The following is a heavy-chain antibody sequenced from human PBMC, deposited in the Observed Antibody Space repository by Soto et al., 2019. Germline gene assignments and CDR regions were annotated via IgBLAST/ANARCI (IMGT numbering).Heavy chain of an antibody. Sequence: EVQLLESGGGLVQPGGSLRLSCVASGFTFSSNAMSWVRQAPGKGLEWVSHITSGSGGGTYYADSVKGRFTISRDDAKDRLHMQMNSLKGEDTAVYYCGKGTWGAFNIWGHGTGVTVSS. CDR3: GKGTWGAFNI. J-gene: IGHJ3*02. CDR1: GFTFSSNA. CDR2: ITSGSGGGT. D-gene: IGHD7-27*01. V-gene: IGHV3-23*01.